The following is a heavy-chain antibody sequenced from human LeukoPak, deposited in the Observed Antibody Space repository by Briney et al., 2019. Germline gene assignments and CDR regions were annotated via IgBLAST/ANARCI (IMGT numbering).Heavy chain of an antibody. CDR1: GFTFSIYG. V-gene: IGHV3-30*03. Sequence: GVSLRLSCTPSGFTFSIYGMHGARHSPGKGLEWVAFISYDGGNKNYAESVKGRFTISRVNSKNTLYLQMNSLRAEDTAVYYCARLYDSSGSIDYWGQGTLVTVSS. CDR3: ARLYDSSGSIDY. J-gene: IGHJ4*02. CDR2: ISYDGGNK. D-gene: IGHD3-22*01.